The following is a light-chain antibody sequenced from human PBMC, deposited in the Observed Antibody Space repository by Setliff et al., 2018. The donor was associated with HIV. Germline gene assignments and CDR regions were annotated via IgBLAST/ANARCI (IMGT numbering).Light chain of an antibody. CDR1: SSDVGDFKY. CDR2: DVS. J-gene: IGLJ1*01. Sequence: QSALTQPRSVSGSPGQSVAISCTRTSSDVGDFKYVSWYQQHPGKAPKLMIYDVSKRPSGVPDRFSGSKSGNTASLTISGLQAEDEADYYCSSYTSSSTYVFGTGTKVTVL. CDR3: SSYTSSSTYV. V-gene: IGLV2-11*01.